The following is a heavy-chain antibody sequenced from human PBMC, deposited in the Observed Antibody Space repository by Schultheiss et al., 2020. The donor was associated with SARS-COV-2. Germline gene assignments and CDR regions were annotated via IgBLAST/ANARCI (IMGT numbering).Heavy chain of an antibody. D-gene: IGHD2-2*01. J-gene: IGHJ6*03. CDR3: ARLLRYCSSTSCSDYYYYMDV. CDR1: GGSFSGYY. Sequence: SETLSLTCAVSGGSFSGYYWSWIRQPPGKGLEWIGYIYYSGSTNYNPSLKSRVTISVDTSKNQFSLKLSSVTAADTAVYYCARLLRYCSSTSCSDYYYYMDVWGKGTTVTVSS. CDR2: IYYSGST. V-gene: IGHV4-59*12.